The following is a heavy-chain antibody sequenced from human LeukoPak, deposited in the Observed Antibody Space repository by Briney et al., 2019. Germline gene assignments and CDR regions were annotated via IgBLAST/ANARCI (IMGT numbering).Heavy chain of an antibody. CDR3: AREFSGTSIAARVFDS. CDR1: GGSITSYY. Sequence: SETLSLTCTVSGGSITSYYWSYIRQPAGKGLEWIGRIHTSGSTNYNPSLKSRVTMSVDTSKNQFSLKLSSVTAADTAIYYCAREFSGTSIAARVFDSWGQGTLVTISS. CDR2: IHTSGST. D-gene: IGHD6-6*01. J-gene: IGHJ4*02. V-gene: IGHV4-4*07.